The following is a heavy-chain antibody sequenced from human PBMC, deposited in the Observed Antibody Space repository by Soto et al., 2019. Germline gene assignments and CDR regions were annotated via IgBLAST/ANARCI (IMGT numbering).Heavy chain of an antibody. J-gene: IGHJ4*02. D-gene: IGHD2-15*01. CDR3: ARKQAGYFSGIDY. V-gene: IGHV1-18*04. CDR1: GYTFTSYC. Sequence: ASVKVSCKASGYTFTSYCISWVRQAPGHGLEWMGWISANNGSTNYAQKLQGRVTMTTDTSTSTVYMELRSLSSVTVADTAVYFCARKQAGYFSGIDYWGQGTLVTVSS. CDR2: ISANNGST.